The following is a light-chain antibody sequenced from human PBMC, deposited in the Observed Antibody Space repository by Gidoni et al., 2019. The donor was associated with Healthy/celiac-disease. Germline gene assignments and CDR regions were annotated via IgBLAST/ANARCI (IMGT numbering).Light chain of an antibody. CDR2: DVS. J-gene: IGLJ1*01. Sequence: LMIYDVSNRPSGVSNRFSGSKSGNTASLTISGLQAEDEADYYCSSYTSSKVFGTGTKVTVL. V-gene: IGLV2-14*03. CDR3: SSYTSSKV.